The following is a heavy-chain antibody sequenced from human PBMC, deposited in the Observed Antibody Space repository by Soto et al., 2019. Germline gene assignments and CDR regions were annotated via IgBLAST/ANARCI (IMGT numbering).Heavy chain of an antibody. CDR2: IDPSGGVT. CDR1: GYTFTKFH. J-gene: IGHJ4*02. V-gene: IGHV1-46*01. Sequence: QVQLIQFGAEVKKPGASVKVSCRASGYTFTKFHIHWVRQAPGQGLEWMGMIDPSGGVTRDAQRYPGRITMTSDTSTSSVYMELRGLTSEDTAVYYCARDAIGHDNYETIGYYFDHWGPGTLVTVSS. D-gene: IGHD3-16*01. CDR3: ARDAIGHDNYETIGYYFDH.